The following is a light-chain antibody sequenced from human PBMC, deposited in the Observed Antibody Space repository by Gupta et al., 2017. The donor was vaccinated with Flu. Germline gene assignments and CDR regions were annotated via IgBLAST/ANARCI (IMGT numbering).Light chain of an antibody. V-gene: IGKV2-30*02. CDR1: QSLVHRNGNTY. J-gene: IGKJ1*01. CDR2: VVS. CDR3: MHGKPWQT. Sequence: PVPLVQPASISCRSIQSLVHRNGNTYLTRFQQRSVQSPRRLIDVVSNRDSGVPATLSPRRSGTDFTLKRSRMEAEDIGVYYGMHGKPWQTFGQGTKVEIK.